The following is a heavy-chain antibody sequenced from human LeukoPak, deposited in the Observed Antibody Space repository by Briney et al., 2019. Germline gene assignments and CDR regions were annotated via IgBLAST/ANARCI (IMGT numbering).Heavy chain of an antibody. CDR3: AKGGTRGTYYFDY. V-gene: IGHV3-9*01. D-gene: IGHD1-1*01. Sequence: HPGGSLRLSCAASGFTFDDYAMHWVRQAPGKGLEWVSGISWNSGSIGYADSVKGRFTISRDNAKNSLYLQMSSLTAEDTAVYYCAKGGTRGTYYFDYWGQGALVTVSS. J-gene: IGHJ4*02. CDR1: GFTFDDYA. CDR2: ISWNSGSI.